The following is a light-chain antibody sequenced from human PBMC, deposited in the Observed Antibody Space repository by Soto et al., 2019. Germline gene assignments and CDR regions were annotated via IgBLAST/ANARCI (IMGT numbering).Light chain of an antibody. CDR2: DAS. Sequence: DIQMTQSPSTLSASVGDRVTITCRASQSVRSWLAWYQQKPGRAPKFLIYDASSLESGVPSRFSGSGSGTEFPLTISNLQPDDFATYYCQQYDNYPLTFGGGTKVEI. J-gene: IGKJ4*01. V-gene: IGKV1-5*01. CDR1: QSVRSW. CDR3: QQYDNYPLT.